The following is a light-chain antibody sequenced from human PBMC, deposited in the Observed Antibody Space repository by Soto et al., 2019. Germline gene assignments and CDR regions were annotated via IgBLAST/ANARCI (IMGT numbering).Light chain of an antibody. CDR3: CSRL. V-gene: IGLV2-23*02. Sequence: SALTQPASVSGSPGQSITISCTGTSTDPATYDLVSWYQQHPGKAPQLIIYEVAKRPSGVSARFSGSQSGDTASLTISGLHAADEAYYYCCSRLFGGGTKVTVL. CDR2: EVA. CDR1: STDPATYDL. J-gene: IGLJ2*01.